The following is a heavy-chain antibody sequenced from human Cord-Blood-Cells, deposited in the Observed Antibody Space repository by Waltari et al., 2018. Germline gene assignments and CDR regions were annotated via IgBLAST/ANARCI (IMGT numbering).Heavy chain of an antibody. D-gene: IGHD3-10*01. V-gene: IGHV4-34*01. CDR2: INHSGST. CDR3: ASERGSGSYLNWFDP. J-gene: IGHJ5*02. CDR1: GGSFSGYY. Sequence: QVQLQQWGAGLLKPSETLSLTCAVYGGSFSGYYWSWIRQPPGTGLEWIGEINHSGSTNYNPSLKSRVTISVDTSKNQFSLKLSSVTAADAAVYYCASERGSGSYLNWFDPWGQGTLVTVSS.